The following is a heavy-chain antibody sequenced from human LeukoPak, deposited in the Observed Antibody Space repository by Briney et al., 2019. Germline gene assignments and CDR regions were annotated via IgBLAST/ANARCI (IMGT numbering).Heavy chain of an antibody. V-gene: IGHV4-39*07. CDR3: ARLFPHQQYYYDSSGYYYSDAFDI. Sequence: SETLSLTCTVSGGSISSSSYYWGWIRQPPGKGLEWIGSIYYSGSTYYNPSLKSRVTISVDTSKNQFSLKLSSVPAADTAVYYCARLFPHQQYYYDSSGYYYSDAFDIWGQGTMDTVSS. D-gene: IGHD3-22*01. CDR1: GGSISSSSYY. CDR2: IYYSGST. J-gene: IGHJ3*02.